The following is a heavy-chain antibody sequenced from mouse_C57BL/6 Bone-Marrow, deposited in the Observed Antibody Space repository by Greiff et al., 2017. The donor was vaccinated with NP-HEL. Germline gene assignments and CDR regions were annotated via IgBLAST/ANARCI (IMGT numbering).Heavy chain of an antibody. CDR1: GYTFTSYW. CDR3: ARWGTTVVASEGYAMDY. Sequence: QVQLKESGAELAKPGASVKLSCKASGYTFTSYWMHWVKQRPGQGLEWIGYINPSSGYTKYNQKFKDKATLTADNSSSTASMQLSSLTYEDSAVYYCARWGTTVVASEGYAMDYWGQGTSVTVSS. J-gene: IGHJ4*01. D-gene: IGHD1-1*01. CDR2: INPSSGYT. V-gene: IGHV1-7*01.